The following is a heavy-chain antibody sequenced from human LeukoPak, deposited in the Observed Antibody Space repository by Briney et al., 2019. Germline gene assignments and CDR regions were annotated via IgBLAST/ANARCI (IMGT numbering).Heavy chain of an antibody. D-gene: IGHD4-23*01. CDR1: GFTFSNYE. J-gene: IGHJ4*02. Sequence: GVSLRLSCAASGFTFSNYEMHWVRQAPGKGLEGVSYISSSGSDIYYADSVKGRFTISRDNAKNSLYLHMNSLRAEDTAVYCCASDYGGSSPFDYWGQGTLVTVS. CDR2: ISSSGSDI. V-gene: IGHV3-48*03. CDR3: ASDYGGSSPFDY.